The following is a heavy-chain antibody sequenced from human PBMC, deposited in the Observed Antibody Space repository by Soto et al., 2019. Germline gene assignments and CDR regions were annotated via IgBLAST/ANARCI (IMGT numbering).Heavy chain of an antibody. CDR1: GGSISSGGYY. V-gene: IGHV4-31*03. Sequence: QVQLQESGPGLVKPSQTLSLTCTVSGGSISSGGYYWSWIRQHPGKGLEWIGYIYYSGSTYYNPSLKSRVTISVDPSKNQFSLKLSSVTAADTAVYYCARSVSTVTTYYGMDVWGQGTTVTVSS. J-gene: IGHJ6*02. CDR2: IYYSGST. CDR3: ARSVSTVTTYYGMDV. D-gene: IGHD4-17*01.